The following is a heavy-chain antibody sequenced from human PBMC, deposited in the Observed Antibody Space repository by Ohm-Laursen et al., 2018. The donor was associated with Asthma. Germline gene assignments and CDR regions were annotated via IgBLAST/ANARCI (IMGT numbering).Heavy chain of an antibody. Sequence: SLRLSCAASGFSFSINGMHWVRQAPGKGLEWVALIWFDGSNKYYADSVKGRFTISRDNSKNTLYLQMNSLRAEDTAVYYCARNSIRGYSYSITYWGQGTLVTVSS. J-gene: IGHJ4*02. D-gene: IGHD5-18*01. V-gene: IGHV3-33*01. CDR2: IWFDGSNK. CDR3: ARNSIRGYSYSITY. CDR1: GFSFSING.